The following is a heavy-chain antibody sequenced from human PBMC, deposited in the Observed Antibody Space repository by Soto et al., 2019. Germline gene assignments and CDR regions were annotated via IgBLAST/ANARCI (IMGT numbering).Heavy chain of an antibody. V-gene: IGHV4-39*07. CDR1: GDSISNNSHY. D-gene: IGHD2-21*02. Sequence: PSETLSLTCTVSGDSISNNSHYWGWIRQPPGKGLESIANIYYDGNTYYNPSLKSRVTISLDTSKNQFSLKLNSVTAADTAVYYCARDLWGYCGTDCYPLDVWGQGSTVNVSS. CDR3: ARDLWGYCGTDCYPLDV. CDR2: IYYDGNT. J-gene: IGHJ6*02.